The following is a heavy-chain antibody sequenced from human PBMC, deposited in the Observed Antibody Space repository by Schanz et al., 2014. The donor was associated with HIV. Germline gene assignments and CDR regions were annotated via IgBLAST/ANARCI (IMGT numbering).Heavy chain of an antibody. V-gene: IGHV1-69*01. CDR2: FIPIFGTT. CDR3: ASQYSNYDSSRRYHWYFDL. D-gene: IGHD4-4*01. J-gene: IGHJ2*01. Sequence: QVVESGAEVKKPGSSVKVSCKASGGTFSSYAISWVRQAPGQGLEWMGGFIPIFGTTNYAQKFQGRVTITADESTSTTYLELSSLRSEDTAVYYCASQYSNYDSSRRYHWYFDLWGRGTLVTVSS. CDR1: GGTFSSYA.